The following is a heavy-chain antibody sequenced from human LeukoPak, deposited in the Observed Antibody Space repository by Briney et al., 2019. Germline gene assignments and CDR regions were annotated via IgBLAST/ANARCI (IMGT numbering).Heavy chain of an antibody. CDR3: ARDPSPVIAFDI. J-gene: IGHJ3*02. V-gene: IGHV4-34*01. Sequence: PSETLSLTCAVYGGSFSGYYWSWIRQPPGKGLEWIGEINHSGSTNYNPSLKSRVTISVDTSKNQFSLQLNSVTPEDTAVYYCARDPSPVIAFDIWGQGTMVTVSS. CDR1: GGSFSGYY. CDR2: INHSGST.